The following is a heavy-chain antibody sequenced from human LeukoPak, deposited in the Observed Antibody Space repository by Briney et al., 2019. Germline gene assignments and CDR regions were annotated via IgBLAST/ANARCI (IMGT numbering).Heavy chain of an antibody. J-gene: IGHJ5*02. CDR1: GGSISSYY. D-gene: IGHD6-13*01. CDR3: ARMWFSSSWDRQFDP. V-gene: IGHV4-59*01. CDR2: IYYSGST. Sequence: SETLSLTCTVSGGSISSYYWSWIRQPPGKGLEWIGYIYYSGSTNHNPSLKSRVTISVDTSKNQFSLKLSSVTAADTAVYYCARMWFSSSWDRQFDPWGQGTLVTVSS.